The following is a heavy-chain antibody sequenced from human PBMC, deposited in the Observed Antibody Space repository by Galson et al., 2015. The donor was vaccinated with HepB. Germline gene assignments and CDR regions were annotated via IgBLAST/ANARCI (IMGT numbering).Heavy chain of an antibody. V-gene: IGHV5-10-1*01. D-gene: IGHD3-3*01. CDR1: GYSFTSYW. CDR3: ARGRRSGYYGGLGDYYYMDV. CDR2: IDPSDSYT. Sequence: QSGAEVKKPGESLRISCKGSGYSFTSYWISWVRQMPGKGLEWMGRIDPSDSYTNYSPSFQGHVTISADKSISTAYLQWSSLKASDTAMYYCARGRRSGYYGGLGDYYYMDVWGKGTTVTVSS. J-gene: IGHJ6*03.